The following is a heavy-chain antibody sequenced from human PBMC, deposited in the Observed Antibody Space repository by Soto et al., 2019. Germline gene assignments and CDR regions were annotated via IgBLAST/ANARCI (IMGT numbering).Heavy chain of an antibody. Sequence: EVQLLESGGGLAQPGGSLRVSCAASGFPFSDYATSWVRQAPGKGLEWVSIITATDGSTYYADSVKGRFTISRDDAKNTLHLQMNSLRVEDTAVYYCVKGLYVWGVTGDYWGQGTLVTVSS. D-gene: IGHD3-16*01. CDR3: VKGLYVWGVTGDY. V-gene: IGHV3-23*01. CDR1: GFPFSDYA. CDR2: ITATDGST. J-gene: IGHJ4*02.